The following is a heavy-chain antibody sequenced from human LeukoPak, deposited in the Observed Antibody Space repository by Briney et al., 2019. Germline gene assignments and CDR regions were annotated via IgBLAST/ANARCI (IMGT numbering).Heavy chain of an antibody. Sequence: NPSETLSLTCTVSGGSISSYYWSWLRQPPGKGLEWIGEIYHSGSTNYNPSLKSRVTISVDKSKNQFSLQLNSVTPEDTAVYYCARAGHLSGYSSYDYWGQGTLVTVSS. J-gene: IGHJ4*02. CDR1: GGSISSYY. D-gene: IGHD5-12*01. V-gene: IGHV4-59*12. CDR3: ARAGHLSGYSSYDY. CDR2: IYHSGST.